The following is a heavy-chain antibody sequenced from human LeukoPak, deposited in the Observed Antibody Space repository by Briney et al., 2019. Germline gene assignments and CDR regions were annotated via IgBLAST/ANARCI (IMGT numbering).Heavy chain of an antibody. V-gene: IGHV4-39*01. D-gene: IGHD6-19*01. CDR3: ARHRFISIYTSGRGGVDY. Sequence: KPSETLSLTCTVSADSISSSCFYWGWVRQPPGQGLEWIGRNYNSGGTYYNPTLKSRVTISVDTSKNQFSLKLSSVTASDTAVYYCARHRFISIYTSGRGGVDYWGQGTLVTVSS. J-gene: IGHJ4*02. CDR1: ADSISSSCFY. CDR2: NYNSGGT.